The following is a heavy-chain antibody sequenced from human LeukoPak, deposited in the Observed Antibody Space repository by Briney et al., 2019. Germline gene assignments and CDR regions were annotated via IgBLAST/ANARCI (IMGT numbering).Heavy chain of an antibody. CDR1: GGSISSGAYF. D-gene: IGHD6-6*01. CDR2: IYTGGGT. J-gene: IGHJ4*02. CDR3: ARKEYSNSKFDY. Sequence: SETLPLTCTVSGGSISSGAYFWNWIRQPAGKGLEWIGRIYTGGGTNYNPSLQSRVTVSLDTSKNQFSLRLSSVTAADTAIYYCARKEYSNSKFDYWGQGTLVTVSA. V-gene: IGHV4-61*02.